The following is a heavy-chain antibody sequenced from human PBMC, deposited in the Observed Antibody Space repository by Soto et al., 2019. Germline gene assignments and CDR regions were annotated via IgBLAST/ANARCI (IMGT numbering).Heavy chain of an antibody. D-gene: IGHD3-22*01. CDR1: GYTFTIYG. CDR2: ISPHSGNT. J-gene: IGHJ4*02. Sequence: ASVNVSCKASGYTFTIYGISWVRQAPGQGLEWVGWISPHSGNTNYAQQFQGRVTLTTDTSTSTAYMELRSLRSDDAAVYYCAKRGSTGYHSDYWGQGTLVTVSS. CDR3: AKRGSTGYHSDY. V-gene: IGHV1-18*01.